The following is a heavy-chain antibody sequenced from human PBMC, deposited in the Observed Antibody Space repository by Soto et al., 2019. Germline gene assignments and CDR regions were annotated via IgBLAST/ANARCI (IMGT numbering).Heavy chain of an antibody. Sequence: PGGSLRLSCAASGFTVSGNYLSWVRQAPGKGLEWVSVIYSGGSSYYADSVKGRFTISRDNSRNTVYLQMNSLRGDDTALYYCVKNSGWFNTWGQGALVTVSS. V-gene: IGHV3-53*01. J-gene: IGHJ5*02. D-gene: IGHD3-10*01. CDR1: GFTVSGNY. CDR3: VKNSGWFNT. CDR2: IYSGGSS.